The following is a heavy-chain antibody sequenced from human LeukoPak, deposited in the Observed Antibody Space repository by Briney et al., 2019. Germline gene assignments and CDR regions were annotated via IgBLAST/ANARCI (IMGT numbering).Heavy chain of an antibody. Sequence: GGSLRLSCAASGFTFSSYEMNWVRQAPGKGLEWVSYISSSGSTIYYADSVKGRFTISRDNAKNSLYLQMNSLRAEHTAVYYCARSSSDFWSGYYTGNYFDYWGQGTLVTVSS. V-gene: IGHV3-48*03. CDR1: GFTFSSYE. D-gene: IGHD3-3*01. CDR2: ISSSGSTI. CDR3: ARSSSDFWSGYYTGNYFDY. J-gene: IGHJ4*02.